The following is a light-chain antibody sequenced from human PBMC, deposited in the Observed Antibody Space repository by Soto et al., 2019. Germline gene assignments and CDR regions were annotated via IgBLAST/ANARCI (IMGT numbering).Light chain of an antibody. Sequence: QSALTQPPSASGSPGQTLTISCTGTSSDVGGYNYVSWYQQHPGKAPKLMIYEVNKRPSGVPDRFSGSKSGNTASLTVSGLQPEDEANYHCCSFAGNKNWVFGGGTKVTVL. CDR1: SSDVGGYNY. J-gene: IGLJ3*02. V-gene: IGLV2-8*01. CDR3: CSFAGNKNWV. CDR2: EVN.